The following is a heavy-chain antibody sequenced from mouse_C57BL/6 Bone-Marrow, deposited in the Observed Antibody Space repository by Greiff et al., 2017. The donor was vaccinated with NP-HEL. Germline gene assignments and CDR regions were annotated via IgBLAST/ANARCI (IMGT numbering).Heavy chain of an antibody. CDR3: VRQDYGTSHGGYAMDY. CDR1: GFSFNTYA. Sequence: EVKLMESGGGLVQPKGSLKLSCAASGFSFNTYAMNWVRQAPGKGLEWVARIRSKSNNYATYYADSVKDRFTISRDDSESMLYLQMNNLKTEDTAMYYCVRQDYGTSHGGYAMDYWGQGTSVTVSS. CDR2: IRSKSNNYAT. V-gene: IGHV10-1*01. D-gene: IGHD1-1*01. J-gene: IGHJ4*01.